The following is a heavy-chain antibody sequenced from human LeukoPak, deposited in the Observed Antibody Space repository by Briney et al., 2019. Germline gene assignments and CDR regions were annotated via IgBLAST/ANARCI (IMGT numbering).Heavy chain of an antibody. D-gene: IGHD3-22*01. Sequence: GGSLRLSCAASGFTFSSYEMNWVRQAPGKGLEWVSYISSSGSTIYYADSVKGRFTISRDSAKNSLYLQMNSLRAEDTAVYYCARDRARYYYDSSGSFDYWGQGTLVTVSS. V-gene: IGHV3-48*03. J-gene: IGHJ4*02. CDR1: GFTFSSYE. CDR2: ISSSGSTI. CDR3: ARDRARYYYDSSGSFDY.